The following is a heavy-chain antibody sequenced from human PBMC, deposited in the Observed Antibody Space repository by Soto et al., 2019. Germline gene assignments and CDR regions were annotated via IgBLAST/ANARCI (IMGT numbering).Heavy chain of an antibody. D-gene: IGHD5-18*01. CDR1: GDSVSSNSSA. CDR2: TYYRSKWYN. V-gene: IGHV6-1*01. J-gene: IGHJ6*02. Sequence: SQTLSLPCVISGDSVSSNSSACNFIRQSPSRGLEWLGRTYYRSKWYNDYAVSVKSRITINPDTSKNQYSLQLNSVTPEDTAVYYCAREAQIQLHPRGYYYYGMDVWGQGTTVTVSS. CDR3: AREAQIQLHPRGYYYYGMDV.